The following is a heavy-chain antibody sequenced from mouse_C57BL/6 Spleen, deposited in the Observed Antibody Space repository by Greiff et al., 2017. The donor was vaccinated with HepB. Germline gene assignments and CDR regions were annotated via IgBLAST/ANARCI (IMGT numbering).Heavy chain of an antibody. Sequence: EVKLVESGGGLVKPGGSLKLSCAASGFTFSSYAMSWVRQTPEKRLEWVATISDGGSYTYYPDNVKGRFTISRDNAKNNLYLQMSHLKSEDTAMYYCAREGSNYGYFDVWGTGTTVTVSS. D-gene: IGHD2-5*01. J-gene: IGHJ1*03. CDR2: ISDGGSYT. CDR1: GFTFSSYA. V-gene: IGHV5-4*01. CDR3: AREGSNYGYFDV.